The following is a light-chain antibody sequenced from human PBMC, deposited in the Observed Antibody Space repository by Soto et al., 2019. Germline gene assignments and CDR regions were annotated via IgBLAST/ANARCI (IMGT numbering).Light chain of an antibody. Sequence: EIVMTQSPATLSLSPGERATLSCRASQSVSSNLAWYQQKPGQAPTLLIYGASTRATGIPARFSGSGSGTEFSLLISSLQSEDFAVYYCQQYNNWPPYTFGQGTKLEIK. CDR1: QSVSSN. J-gene: IGKJ2*01. CDR2: GAS. CDR3: QQYNNWPPYT. V-gene: IGKV3-15*01.